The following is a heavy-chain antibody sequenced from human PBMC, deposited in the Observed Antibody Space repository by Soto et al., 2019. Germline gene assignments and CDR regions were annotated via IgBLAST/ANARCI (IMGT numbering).Heavy chain of an antibody. Sequence: SVKVSCKASGGTFSSYAISWVRQAPGQGLEWMGGIIPIFGTANYAQKFQGRVTITADKSTGTAYMELSSLRSEDTAVYYCARESHRRDGYNPFDYWGQGTLVTVSS. CDR1: GGTFSSYA. CDR3: ARESHRRDGYNPFDY. J-gene: IGHJ4*02. D-gene: IGHD5-12*01. CDR2: IIPIFGTA. V-gene: IGHV1-69*06.